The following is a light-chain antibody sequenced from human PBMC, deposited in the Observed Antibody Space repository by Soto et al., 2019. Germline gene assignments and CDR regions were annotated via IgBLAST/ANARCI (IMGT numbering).Light chain of an antibody. J-gene: IGLJ2*01. CDR2: LEGSGSY. CDR1: SGHSSYI. Sequence: QLVLTQSSSASASLGSSVKLTCTLSSGHSSYIIAWHHQQPGKAPRYLKKLEGSGSYNKGSGVPDRFSGSSSGADRYLTIANLRFEDEANYYVETWDSNTRVFGGGTKVTVL. CDR3: ETWDSNTRV. V-gene: IGLV4-60*02.